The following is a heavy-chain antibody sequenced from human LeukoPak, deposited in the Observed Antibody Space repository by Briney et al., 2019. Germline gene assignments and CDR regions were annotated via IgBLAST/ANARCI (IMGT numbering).Heavy chain of an antibody. CDR2: ISGSGGST. CDR3: AKDITRNYYYSSGYFFDY. CDR1: GFTFSSYA. Sequence: GGSLRLSCAASGFTFSSYAMSWVRQAPGKGLEWVSAISGSGGSTYYADSVKGRFTISRDNSKNTLYLQMNSLRAEDTAVYYCAKDITRNYYYSSGYFFDYWGQGTLVTVSS. V-gene: IGHV3-23*01. J-gene: IGHJ4*02. D-gene: IGHD3-22*01.